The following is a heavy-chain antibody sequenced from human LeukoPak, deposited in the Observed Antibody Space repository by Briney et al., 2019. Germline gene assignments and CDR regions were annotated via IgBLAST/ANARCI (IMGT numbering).Heavy chain of an antibody. D-gene: IGHD1-26*01. Sequence: SETLSLICAVYGGSFSGYYWSWIRQPPGKGLEWIGEINHSGSTNYNPSLKSRVTISVDTSKNQFSLKLSSVTAADTAVYYCARSVEATDYWGQGTLVTVSS. CDR2: INHSGST. V-gene: IGHV4-34*01. J-gene: IGHJ4*02. CDR3: ARSVEATDY. CDR1: GGSFSGYY.